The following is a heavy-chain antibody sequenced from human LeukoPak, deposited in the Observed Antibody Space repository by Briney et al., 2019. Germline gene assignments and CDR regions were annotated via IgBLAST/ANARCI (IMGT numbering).Heavy chain of an antibody. J-gene: IGHJ4*02. Sequence: PGGSLRLSCAASGFTFRNHGMHWVRQAPGKGLEWVAVTWYDGSNQYYSDSVKGRFTISRDNSKNTLDLQMNSLRAEDTAVYYCARDIGARRLDFWGQGTLVTVSS. CDR2: TWYDGSNQ. CDR3: ARDIGARRLDF. V-gene: IGHV3-33*01. D-gene: IGHD6-6*01. CDR1: GFTFRNHG.